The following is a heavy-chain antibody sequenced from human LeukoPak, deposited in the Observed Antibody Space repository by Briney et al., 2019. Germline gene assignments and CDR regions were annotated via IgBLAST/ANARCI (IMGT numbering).Heavy chain of an antibody. V-gene: IGHV1-46*01. Sequence: ASVKVSCEASGYTFTSNYMHWVRQAPGQGLEWMGVINPSGGSTSYAQKFQGRVTMTRDMSTSTDYMELSSLRSEDTAVYYCARDNSVGDYAWWFDPWGQGTLVTVSS. CDR3: ARDNSVGDYAWWFDP. CDR1: GYTFTSNY. D-gene: IGHD1-26*01. CDR2: INPSGGST. J-gene: IGHJ5*02.